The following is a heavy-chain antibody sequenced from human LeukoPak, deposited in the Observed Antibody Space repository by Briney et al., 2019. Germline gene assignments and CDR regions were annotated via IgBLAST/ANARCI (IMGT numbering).Heavy chain of an antibody. CDR1: GGSFSGYY. V-gene: IGHV4-34*01. Sequence: SETLSLTCAVYGGSFSGYYWSWIHQPPGKGLEWIGEINHSGSTNYNPSLKSRVTISVDTSKNQFSLKLSSVTAADTAVYYCARGWYSSGWLHKPRLFDYWGQGTLVTVSS. CDR2: INHSGST. D-gene: IGHD6-19*01. J-gene: IGHJ4*02. CDR3: ARGWYSSGWLHKPRLFDY.